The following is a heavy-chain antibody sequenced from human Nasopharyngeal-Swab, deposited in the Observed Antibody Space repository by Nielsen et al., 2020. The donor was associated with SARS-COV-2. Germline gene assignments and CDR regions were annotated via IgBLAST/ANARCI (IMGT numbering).Heavy chain of an antibody. CDR2: IIPILGIP. CDR3: ARGGDPREVVAATDCFDP. V-gene: IGHV1-69*04. CDR1: GYTFSSFG. Sequence: SVKVSCKASGYTFSSFGISWVRQAPGQGLEWMGRIIPILGIPNYAQKFQGRVTMTRDTSTSTVYMELSSLRSEDTAVYYCARGGDPREVVAATDCFDPWGQGTLVTVSS. D-gene: IGHD2-15*01. J-gene: IGHJ5*02.